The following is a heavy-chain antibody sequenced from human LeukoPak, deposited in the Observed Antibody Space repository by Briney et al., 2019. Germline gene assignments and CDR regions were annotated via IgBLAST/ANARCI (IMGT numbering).Heavy chain of an antibody. CDR2: IYTSGST. CDR3: ARRGSGWYYFDY. V-gene: IGHV4-38-2*02. J-gene: IGHJ4*02. Sequence: SETLSLTCTVSGDSIRSNYYWGWIRQTPGKGLEWIGRIYTSGSTNYNPSLKSRVTISVDTSKNQFSLKLSSVTAADTAVYYCARRGSGWYYFDYWGQGTLVTVSS. D-gene: IGHD6-19*01. CDR1: GDSIRSNYY.